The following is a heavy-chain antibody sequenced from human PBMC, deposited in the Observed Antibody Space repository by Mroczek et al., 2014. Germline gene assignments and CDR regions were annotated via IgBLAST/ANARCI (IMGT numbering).Heavy chain of an antibody. V-gene: IGHV5-51*03. CDR1: GYSFTSYW. Sequence: VQLVQSGAEVKKPGESLKISCKGSGYSFTSYWIGWVRQMPGKGLEWMGIIYPGDSDTRYSPSFQGQVTISADKSISTAYLQWSSLKASDTAMYYCARRDGTYYDFWSGYNWFDPWGQGTLVTVSS. J-gene: IGHJ5*02. CDR2: IYPGDSDT. CDR3: ARRDGTYYDFWSGYNWFDP. D-gene: IGHD3-3*01.